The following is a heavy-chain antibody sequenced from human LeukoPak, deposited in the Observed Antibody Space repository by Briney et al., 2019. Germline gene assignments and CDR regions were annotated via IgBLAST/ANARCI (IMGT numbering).Heavy chain of an antibody. CDR2: ISSSGSTI. CDR1: GFTFSDYY. CDR3: ARDYSCSSTSCYTARSDAFDI. D-gene: IGHD2-2*02. J-gene: IGHJ3*02. Sequence: GGSLRLSCAASGFTFSDYYMSWVRQAPGKGLEWVSYISSSGSTIYYADSVKGLFTISRDNAKNSLYLQMNSLRAEDTAIYYCARDYSCSSTSCYTARSDAFDIWGQGTMVTVSS. V-gene: IGHV3-11*04.